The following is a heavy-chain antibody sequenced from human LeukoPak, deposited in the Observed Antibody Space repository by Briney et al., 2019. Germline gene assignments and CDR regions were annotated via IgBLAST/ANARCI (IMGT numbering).Heavy chain of an antibody. D-gene: IGHD4-17*01. J-gene: IGHJ4*02. CDR1: GYSISSGYY. CDR2: IYYSGTT. CDR3: ATPAGLYGDYDY. Sequence: SETLSLTCAVSGYSISSGYYWGWIRQPPGKGLEWIGSIYYSGTTYYKASLQSRLTISVDTSKNEFSLRLSSVTAADTAVYYCATPAGLYGDYDYWGQGTLVTVSS. V-gene: IGHV4-38-2*01.